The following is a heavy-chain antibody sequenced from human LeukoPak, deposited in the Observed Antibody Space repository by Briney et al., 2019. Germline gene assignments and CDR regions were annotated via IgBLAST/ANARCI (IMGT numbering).Heavy chain of an antibody. CDR1: GFSFSSYG. D-gene: IGHD6-19*01. V-gene: IGHV3-30*18. CDR2: ISHDGSNK. CDR3: AKDLWQWLVQGSDAFDI. Sequence: GGSLRLSCAASGFSFSSYGMHWVRQAPGKGLEWVAVISHDGSNKDFADSLKGRFTISRDNSKNTLYLQMNSLRAEDTAVYYCAKDLWQWLVQGSDAFDIWGQGTMVTVSS. J-gene: IGHJ3*02.